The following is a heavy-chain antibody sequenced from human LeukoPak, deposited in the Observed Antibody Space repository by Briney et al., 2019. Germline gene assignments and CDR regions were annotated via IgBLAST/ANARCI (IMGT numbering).Heavy chain of an antibody. V-gene: IGHV3-11*06. D-gene: IGHD2-8*01. Sequence: PGGSLRLSCAASGFTFSDYYMSWIRQAPGKGLEWVSYISSSSSYTNYADSVKGRFTISRDNAENSLYLQMNSLRAEDTAVYYCARDIYCTNTVCYFDSWGQGTLVTVSS. CDR2: ISSSSSYT. CDR1: GFTFSDYY. CDR3: ARDIYCTNTVCYFDS. J-gene: IGHJ4*02.